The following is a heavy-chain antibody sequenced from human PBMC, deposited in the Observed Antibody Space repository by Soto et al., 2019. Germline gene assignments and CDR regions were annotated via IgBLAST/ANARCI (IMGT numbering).Heavy chain of an antibody. J-gene: IGHJ5*02. D-gene: IGHD2-2*01. Sequence: QVQLVQSGAEVKKPGASVKVSCKTSGYTFTSYSISWVRQAPGQGLEWMGWINVYNGNTKYAQNLQGRVTMTTDTSTSTAYMELRSLRSDDTAVYYCARDLAVGRFDPWGQGTLVTVSS. V-gene: IGHV1-18*01. CDR2: INVYNGNT. CDR1: GYTFTSYS. CDR3: ARDLAVGRFDP.